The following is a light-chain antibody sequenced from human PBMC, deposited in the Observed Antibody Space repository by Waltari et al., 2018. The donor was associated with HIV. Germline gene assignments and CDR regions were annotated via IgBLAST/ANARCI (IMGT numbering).Light chain of an antibody. CDR1: ALSKQD. CDR3: QSADSSGNWL. V-gene: IGLV3-25*03. J-gene: IGLJ3*02. Sequence: SYELTQPPSVSVSPGQTARITCSGDALSKQDAYWYQQKPGQAPVVVIYKDTRKSSGIPERFSGSTSGTTVTLTISGVQAEDEADYYCQSADSSGNWLFGGGTKLTVV. CDR2: KDT.